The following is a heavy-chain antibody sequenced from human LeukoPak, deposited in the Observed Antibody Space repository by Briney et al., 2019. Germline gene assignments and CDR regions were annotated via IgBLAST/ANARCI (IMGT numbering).Heavy chain of an antibody. D-gene: IGHD5-12*01. Sequence: GGSLRLSCVDSGFTFSDHPMTWIRQAPGRGLEWISYISSSTSTIYYADSVKGRFTISRDNAKNSLYLQMNSLRAEDTAVYYCARGPSGYHNTGGQGTLVTVSS. J-gene: IGHJ4*02. CDR2: ISSSTSTI. CDR3: ARGPSGYHNT. CDR1: GFTFSDHP. V-gene: IGHV3-11*04.